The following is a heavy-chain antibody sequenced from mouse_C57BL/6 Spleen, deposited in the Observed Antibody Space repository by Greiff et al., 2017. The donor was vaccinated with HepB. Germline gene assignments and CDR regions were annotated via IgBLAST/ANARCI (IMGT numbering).Heavy chain of an antibody. D-gene: IGHD2-1*01. Sequence: EVQLQQSGAELVRPGASVKLSCTASGFNIKDYYMHWVKQRPEQGLEWIGRIDPEDGDTEYAPKFQGKATMTADTSSNTAYLQLSSLTADDTAVYYCTAIYYGNYYAMDYWGQGTSVTVSS. J-gene: IGHJ4*01. CDR3: TAIYYGNYYAMDY. V-gene: IGHV14-1*01. CDR2: IDPEDGDT. CDR1: GFNIKDYY.